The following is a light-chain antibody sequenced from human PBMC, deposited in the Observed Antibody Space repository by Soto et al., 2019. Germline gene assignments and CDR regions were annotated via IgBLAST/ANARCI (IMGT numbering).Light chain of an antibody. CDR2: GAS. V-gene: IGKV3-15*01. J-gene: IGKJ1*01. CDR1: QSVSSN. Sequence: EIVMTQSPATLSVSPGERATLSCRASQSVSSNLAWYQQKPGQAPRLLIYGASTRATGIPARFSGSGSGTDFTLTISSLQPEDFATYYCQQYNSYSPWTFGQGTKVDNK. CDR3: QQYNSYSPWT.